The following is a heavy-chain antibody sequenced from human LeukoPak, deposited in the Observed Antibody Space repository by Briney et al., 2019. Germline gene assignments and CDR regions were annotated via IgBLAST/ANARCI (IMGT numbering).Heavy chain of an antibody. D-gene: IGHD3-10*01. CDR3: ARISYYGSGSYYADFDY. Sequence: GGSLRLSCAASGFTFSSYEMNWVRQAPGKGLEWVSYISSSGSTIYYADSVKGRFTISRDNSKNTLYLQMNSLRAEDTAVYYCARISYYGSGSYYADFDYWGQGTLVTVSS. CDR2: ISSSGSTI. J-gene: IGHJ4*02. CDR1: GFTFSSYE. V-gene: IGHV3-48*03.